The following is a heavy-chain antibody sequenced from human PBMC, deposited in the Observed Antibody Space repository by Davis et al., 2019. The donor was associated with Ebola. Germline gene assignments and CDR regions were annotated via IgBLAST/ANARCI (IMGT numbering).Heavy chain of an antibody. J-gene: IGHJ4*02. CDR2: IKQDGSEK. CDR1: GYSFTNYW. CDR3: AIKAGY. V-gene: IGHV3-7*05. Sequence: GESLKISCKASGYSFTNYWIGWVRQMPGKGLEWVANIKQDGSEKYYVDSAKGRFTISRDNAKNSLYLQMNSLRAEDTAVYYCAIKAGYWGQGTLVTVSS. D-gene: IGHD6-25*01.